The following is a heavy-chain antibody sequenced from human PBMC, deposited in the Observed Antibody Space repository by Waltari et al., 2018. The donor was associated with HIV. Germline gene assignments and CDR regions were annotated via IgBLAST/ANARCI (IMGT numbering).Heavy chain of an antibody. J-gene: IGHJ5*02. Sequence: EVQLVESGGAIVKPGESLRLSWSVSGMSSSHAWMSWVRQAPGKGLEWIARITTKADGESVDYAEVVRDRFTITRDDSTSTLFLQMSSLKTEDTALYYCSTSGWLDHWGQGTRVTVSS. D-gene: IGHD6-25*01. CDR3: STSGWLDH. V-gene: IGHV3-15*02. CDR2: ITTKADGESV. CDR1: GMSSSHAW.